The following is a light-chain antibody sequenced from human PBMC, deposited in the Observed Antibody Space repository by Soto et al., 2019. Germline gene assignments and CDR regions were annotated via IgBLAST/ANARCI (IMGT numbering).Light chain of an antibody. Sequence: EIVLTQSPGTLSLFPGERATLSCRASQSVSDNQLAWYQQKAGQAPRLLMSGASSRATGIPDRFSGSASETDFTLTISRLEPEDFAVYYCQHYGSSRTFGQGTKVEIK. CDR3: QHYGSSRT. V-gene: IGKV3-20*01. CDR2: GAS. J-gene: IGKJ1*01. CDR1: QSVSDNQ.